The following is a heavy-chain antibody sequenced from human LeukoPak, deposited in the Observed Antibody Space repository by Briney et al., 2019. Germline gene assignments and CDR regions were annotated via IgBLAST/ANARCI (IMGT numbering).Heavy chain of an antibody. J-gene: IGHJ4*02. V-gene: IGHV3-48*01. CDR1: GFTFSSYS. D-gene: IGHD6-6*01. CDR2: ISGSSSTI. CDR3: ARKNTSSSGVN. Sequence: GGSLRLSCAASGFTFSSYSMNWVRQASGKGLEWVSFISGSSSTIDYADSVKGRFTISRDNGKNSLFLHMNSLRAEDTAVYYCARKNTSSSGVNWGERTLVTVSS.